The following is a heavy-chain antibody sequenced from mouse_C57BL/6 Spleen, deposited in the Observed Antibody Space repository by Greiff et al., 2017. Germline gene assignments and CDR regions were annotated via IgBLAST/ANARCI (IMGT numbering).Heavy chain of an antibody. CDR2: IDPATGGT. V-gene: IGHV1-15*01. J-gene: IGHJ4*01. CDR3: TRGRYDVESLYYYARDY. Sequence: VQLQQSGAELVRPGASVTLSCKASGYTFTDYEMHWVKQTPVHGLEWIGAIDPATGGTAYNQKFKGKAILTADKSSSTAYMELRSLPSEDSAFEYCTRGRYDVESLYYYARDYWGQGTSVTVSS. D-gene: IGHD2-12*01. CDR1: GYTFTDYE.